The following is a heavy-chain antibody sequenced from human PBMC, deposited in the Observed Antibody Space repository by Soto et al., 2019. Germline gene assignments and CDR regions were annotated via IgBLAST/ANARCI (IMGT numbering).Heavy chain of an antibody. Sequence: ASVKVSCKASGYTFTTFGITWVRQAPGQGLEWMGWISTSTGNTNYAQKLQGRVTLTKETSTRTAYMELRNLTSDDTAVYYCARSPRVIIAAKGTLDYWGQGTLVTGSS. CDR2: ISTSTGNT. V-gene: IGHV1-18*04. D-gene: IGHD2-15*01. CDR1: GYTFTTFG. J-gene: IGHJ4*02. CDR3: ARSPRVIIAAKGTLDY.